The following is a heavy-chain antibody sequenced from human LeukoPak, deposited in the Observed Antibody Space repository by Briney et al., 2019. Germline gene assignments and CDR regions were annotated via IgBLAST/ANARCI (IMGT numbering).Heavy chain of an antibody. Sequence: KPSETLSLTCTVSGGSMNNYYWSWIRQPAGKGLEWIGQIYTSGTTNYNPSLKSRVTMSVDTSKNQFSLKLSSVTAADTAVYYCARIDRAVAGTIDYWGQGTLVTVSS. V-gene: IGHV4-4*07. J-gene: IGHJ4*02. CDR2: IYTSGTT. CDR1: GGSMNNYY. CDR3: ARIDRAVAGTIDY. D-gene: IGHD6-19*01.